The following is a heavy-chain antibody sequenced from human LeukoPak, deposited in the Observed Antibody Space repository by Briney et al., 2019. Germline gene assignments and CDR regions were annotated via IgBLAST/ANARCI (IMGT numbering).Heavy chain of an antibody. D-gene: IGHD6-19*01. J-gene: IGHJ4*02. CDR1: GFILSSYN. CDR2: ISSDADAI. CDR3: ARQRGSGCLDY. V-gene: IGHV3-48*04. Sequence: GGSLRLSCAASGFILSSYNMNWVRQAPGKGLEWVSFISSDADAIYYADSVKGRFTISRDNAKNSLSLQMNSLRAEDTAVYYCARQRGSGCLDYWGQGTLVTVSS.